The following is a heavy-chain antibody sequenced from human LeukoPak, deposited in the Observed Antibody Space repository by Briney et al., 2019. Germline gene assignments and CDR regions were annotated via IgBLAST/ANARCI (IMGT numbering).Heavy chain of an antibody. J-gene: IGHJ4*02. V-gene: IGHV1-46*01. CDR3: ARDVGSGTYMFDF. Sequence: ASVKVSCKASGGTFSSYAISWVRQAPGHGLEWMGTINPGRDSTSYAQKFQGRVIMTRDTSTSTVDMDLSSLRSDDTAVYYCARDVGSGTYMFDFWGQGTLVTVSS. CDR2: INPGRDST. CDR1: GGTFSSYA. D-gene: IGHD6-19*01.